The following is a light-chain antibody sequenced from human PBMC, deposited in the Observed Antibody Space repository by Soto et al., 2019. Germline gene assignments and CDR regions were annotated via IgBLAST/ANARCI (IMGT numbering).Light chain of an antibody. CDR3: QQYYSLPIT. CDR2: WAS. CDR1: QSVLYSINNKNS. Sequence: DIVMTQSPDSLAVSLGERATINCKSSQSVLYSINNKNSLAWYQHRPGQPPKLLIYWASTRESGVPDRFSGSESGTDFTLTISSLQAEDVAVYYCQQYYSLPITFGQGTRLEIK. J-gene: IGKJ5*01. V-gene: IGKV4-1*01.